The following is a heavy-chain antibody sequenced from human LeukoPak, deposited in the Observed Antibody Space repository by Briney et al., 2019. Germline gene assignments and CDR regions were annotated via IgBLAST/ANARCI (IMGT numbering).Heavy chain of an antibody. V-gene: IGHV1-18*04. D-gene: IGHD6-19*01. CDR1: GYTFTGYN. Sequence: EASVKVSCKASGYTFTGYNMHWVRQAPGQGLEWMGWISAYNGNTNYAQKLQGRVTMTTDTSTSTAYMELRSLRSDDTAVYYCARVLVAGTSVSDYWGQGTLVTVSS. CDR3: ARVLVAGTSVSDY. CDR2: ISAYNGNT. J-gene: IGHJ4*02.